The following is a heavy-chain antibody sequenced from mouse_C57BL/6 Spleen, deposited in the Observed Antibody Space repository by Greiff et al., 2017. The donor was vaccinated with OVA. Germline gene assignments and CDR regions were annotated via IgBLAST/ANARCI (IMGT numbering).Heavy chain of an antibody. CDR2: IYPGSGST. V-gene: IGHV1-55*01. CDR3: ARVGIYSNYPYYAMDY. J-gene: IGHJ4*01. CDR1: GYTFTSYW. Sequence: QVQLQQPGAELVKPGASVKMSCKASGYTFTSYWITWVKQRPGQGLEWIGDIYPGSGSTNYNEKFKSKATLTVDTSSSTAYMQLSSLTSEDSAVYYCARVGIYSNYPYYAMDYWGQGTSVTVSS. D-gene: IGHD2-5*01.